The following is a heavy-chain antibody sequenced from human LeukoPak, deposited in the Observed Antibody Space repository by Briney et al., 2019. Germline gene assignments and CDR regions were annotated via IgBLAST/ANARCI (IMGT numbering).Heavy chain of an antibody. CDR1: GGSISSGDYY. CDR2: IYYSGNT. Sequence: SETLSLTCTVSGGSISSGDYYWSWIRQPPGKGLQWIGYIYYSGNTYYNPSLKSRLTISVDTSKNQFSLKLSSVTAADTAVYYCARARNYYANSGHYFDYWGQGTLVTVSS. J-gene: IGHJ4*02. V-gene: IGHV4-30-4*01. CDR3: ARARNYYANSGHYFDY. D-gene: IGHD3-22*01.